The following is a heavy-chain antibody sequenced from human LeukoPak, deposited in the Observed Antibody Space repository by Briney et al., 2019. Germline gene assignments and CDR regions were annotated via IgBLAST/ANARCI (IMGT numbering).Heavy chain of an antibody. D-gene: IGHD6-13*01. Sequence: SETLSLTCTVSGGSISTYYWSWIRQPPGKGLEWIGHIYYSGSTNYSPSLKSRVTISVDTSKNQFSLKLSSVTAADTAVYYCARRIAEVGTVWFDPWGQGTLVTVSS. J-gene: IGHJ5*02. CDR3: ARRIAEVGTVWFDP. V-gene: IGHV4-59*01. CDR2: IYYSGST. CDR1: GGSISTYY.